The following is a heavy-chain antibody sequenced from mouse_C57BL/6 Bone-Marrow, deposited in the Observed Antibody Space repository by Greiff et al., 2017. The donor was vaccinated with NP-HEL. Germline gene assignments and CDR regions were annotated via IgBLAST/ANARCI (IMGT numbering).Heavy chain of an antibody. J-gene: IGHJ4*01. CDR3: ERSGWLLRGVDY. D-gene: IGHD2-3*01. Sequence: QVQLQQPGAELVRPGTSVKLSCKASGYTFTSYCMHWVKQRPGQGLEWIGVIDPSDSYTNYNQKFKGKATLTVDTASSTAYMQLSSLTSEDSAVYYCERSGWLLRGVDYWGQGTSVTVSS. CDR2: IDPSDSYT. CDR1: GYTFTSYC. V-gene: IGHV1-59*01.